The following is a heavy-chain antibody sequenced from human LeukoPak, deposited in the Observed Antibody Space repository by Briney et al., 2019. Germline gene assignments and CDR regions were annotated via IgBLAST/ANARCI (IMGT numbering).Heavy chain of an antibody. J-gene: IGHJ4*02. Sequence: PGGSLRLSCAASGFTFSDYYMSWIRQAPGQGLEWVSYISSSGITMSYADSVKGRFTISRDNAKNSLYLQMSSLRAEDAAVYYCARVKGSYATDYWGQGALVTVSS. CDR3: ARVKGSYATDY. CDR2: ISSSGITM. V-gene: IGHV3-11*04. CDR1: GFTFSDYY. D-gene: IGHD3-16*01.